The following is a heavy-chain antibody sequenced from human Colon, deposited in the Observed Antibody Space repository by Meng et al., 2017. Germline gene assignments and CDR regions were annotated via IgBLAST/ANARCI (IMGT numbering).Heavy chain of an antibody. CDR1: SYTLSSDG. CDR2: INVYNGKV. J-gene: IGHJ4*02. V-gene: IGHV1-18*01. Sequence: QGPLVQSGAEVKKTGASVKVSCDASSYTLSSDGFSWFRQAPGQGLEWLGWINVYNGKVDYAQKFQGRVTLTTDTSTSTGYMELRSLRSDDTAVYYCATRGNPYVNCWGQGTLVTVSS. D-gene: IGHD2-8*01. CDR3: ATRGNPYVNC.